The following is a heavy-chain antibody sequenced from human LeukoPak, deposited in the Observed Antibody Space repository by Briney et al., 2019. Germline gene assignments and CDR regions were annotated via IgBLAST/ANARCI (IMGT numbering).Heavy chain of an antibody. CDR3: ARGGDVYNWNDGYYFDH. D-gene: IGHD1-20*01. Sequence: GGSLRLSCAASGFTFSSYEMTWVRQAPGKGLEWVSYISGSGFAIYYADSVKGRFTISRDNAKNSLYLQMNSLRAADTAVYYCARGGDVYNWNDGYYFDHWGQGTLVTVSS. J-gene: IGHJ4*02. CDR2: ISGSGFAI. CDR1: GFTFSSYE. V-gene: IGHV3-48*03.